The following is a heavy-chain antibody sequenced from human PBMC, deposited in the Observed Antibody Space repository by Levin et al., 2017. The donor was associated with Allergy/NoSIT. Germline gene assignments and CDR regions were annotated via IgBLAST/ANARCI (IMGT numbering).Heavy chain of an antibody. CDR1: GFTFSSYS. J-gene: IGHJ4*02. CDR3: GRAGRGDAYKSFDY. CDR2: ISSSSDYI. V-gene: IGHV3-21*01. D-gene: IGHD3-16*01. Sequence: PGGSLRLSCVVSGFTFSSYSMTWVRQAPGKGLEWVSSISSSSDYIYYADSVKGRFTISRDNAKNSLYLQMNSLRAEDTAVYYCGRAGRGDAYKSFDYWGQGTLVTVSS.